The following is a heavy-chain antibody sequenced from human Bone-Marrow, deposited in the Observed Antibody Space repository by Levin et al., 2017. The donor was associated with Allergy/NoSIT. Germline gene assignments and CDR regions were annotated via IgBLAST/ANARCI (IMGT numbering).Heavy chain of an antibody. CDR1: GGSFSGYY. J-gene: IGHJ1*01. CDR2: INHSGST. CDR3: ARGQKEGIQQGSSGFGEYAEYFQH. Sequence: SETLSLTCAVYGGSFSGYYWSWIRQPPGKGLEWIGEINHSGSTNYNPSLKSRVTISVDTSKNQFSLKLSSVTAADTAVYYCARGQKEGIQQGSSGFGEYAEYFQHWGQGTLVTVSS. D-gene: IGHD6-19*01. V-gene: IGHV4-34*01.